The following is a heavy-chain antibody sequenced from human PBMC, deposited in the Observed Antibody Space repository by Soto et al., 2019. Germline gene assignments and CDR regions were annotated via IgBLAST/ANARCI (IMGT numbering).Heavy chain of an antibody. J-gene: IGHJ3*02. CDR3: ARDPSIPGAAAGTELDAFDI. D-gene: IGHD6-13*01. CDR2: IYSGGST. CDR1: GFTVSSNY. Sequence: GGSLRLSCAASGFTVSSNYMSWVRQAPGKGLEWVSVIYSGGSTYYADSVKGRFTISRDNSKNTLYLQMNSLRAEDTAVYYCARDPSIPGAAAGTELDAFDIWGQGTMVTVSS. V-gene: IGHV3-66*01.